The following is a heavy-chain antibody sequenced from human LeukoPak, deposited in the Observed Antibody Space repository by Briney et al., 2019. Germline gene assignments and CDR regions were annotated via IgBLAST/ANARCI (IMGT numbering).Heavy chain of an antibody. J-gene: IGHJ2*01. V-gene: IGHV3-33*01. Sequence: PGRSLRLSCAASGFTFSNYGMHWVRQAPDKGLEWVALIWYDGSNKYYADSVKGRFTVSRDNSKNTLYLQMNSLRAEDTAVYYCARDLAAGEHFYFDLWGRGALVTVSS. CDR2: IWYDGSNK. CDR1: GFTFSNYG. CDR3: ARDLAAGEHFYFDL. D-gene: IGHD7-27*01.